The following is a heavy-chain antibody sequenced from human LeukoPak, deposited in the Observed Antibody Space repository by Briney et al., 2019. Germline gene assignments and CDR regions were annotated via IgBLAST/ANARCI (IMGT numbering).Heavy chain of an antibody. CDR1: GYTFTSYG. Sequence: GASAKVSCKASGYTFTSYGISWVRQAPGQGLEWMGWINPNSGGTNYAQKFQGRVTMTRDTSISTAYMALSRLRSDDTAVYYCARESCSGGSCYGGFDYWGQGTLVTVSS. D-gene: IGHD2-15*01. V-gene: IGHV1-2*02. J-gene: IGHJ4*02. CDR2: INPNSGGT. CDR3: ARESCSGGSCYGGFDY.